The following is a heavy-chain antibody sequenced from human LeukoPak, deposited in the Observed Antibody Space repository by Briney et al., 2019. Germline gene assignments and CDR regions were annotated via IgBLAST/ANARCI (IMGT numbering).Heavy chain of an antibody. D-gene: IGHD5-18*01. J-gene: IGHJ4*02. CDR3: ARESSPGYSYGYPLAY. Sequence: GGSLRLSCAASGFTFSRYSMNWVRQAPGKGLEWVSSISSSSSYIYYADSVKGRFTISRDNAKNSLYLQMNSLRADDTAVYYCARESSPGYSYGYPLAYWGQGTLVTVSS. CDR2: ISSSSSYI. CDR1: GFTFSRYS. V-gene: IGHV3-21*01.